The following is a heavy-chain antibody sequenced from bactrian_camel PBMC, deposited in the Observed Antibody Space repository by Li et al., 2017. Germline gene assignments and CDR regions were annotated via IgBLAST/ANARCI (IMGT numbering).Heavy chain of an antibody. D-gene: IGHD2*01. V-gene: IGHV3S53*01. CDR1: KYTYSSYC. CDR2: IQTDDST. J-gene: IGHJ4*01. Sequence: HVQLVESGGGSVQAGGSLRLSCAVSKYTYSSYCMAWFRQAPGKERERVAAIQTDDSTTYTDSVKGRFIISKDNVKDALYLQMNSLKPEDTAIYYCAAGFGGWDALRQMREQAYKWWGQGTQVTVS. CDR3: AAGFGGWDALRQMREQAYKW.